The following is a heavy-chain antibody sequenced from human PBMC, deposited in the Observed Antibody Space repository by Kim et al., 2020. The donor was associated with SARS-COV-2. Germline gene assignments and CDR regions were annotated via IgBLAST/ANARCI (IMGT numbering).Heavy chain of an antibody. CDR1: GFTFSSYW. Sequence: GGSLRLSCAASGFTFSSYWMSWVRQAPGKGLEWVANIKQDGSEKYYVDSVKGRFTISRDNAKNSLYLQMNSLRAEDTAVYYCATGLYYYDSSGSNDFDYWGQGTLVTVSS. D-gene: IGHD3-22*01. CDR2: IKQDGSEK. V-gene: IGHV3-7*01. J-gene: IGHJ4*02. CDR3: ATGLYYYDSSGSNDFDY.